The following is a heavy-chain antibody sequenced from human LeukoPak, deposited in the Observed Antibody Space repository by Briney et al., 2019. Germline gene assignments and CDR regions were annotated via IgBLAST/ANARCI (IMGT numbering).Heavy chain of an antibody. CDR1: GFSFDDYA. CDR3: VKDARGYDILTGPFDN. CDR2: ISWNGASI. J-gene: IGHJ4*02. Sequence: GRSLRLSCAASGFSFDDYAMHWVRQVPGKGLEWVAGISWNGASIGYADSEKGRFTIFKYNGKNSLYLQMNSLKPEDMAFYYCVKDARGYDILTGPFDNWGQGTLVTVSS. V-gene: IGHV3-9*03. D-gene: IGHD3-9*01.